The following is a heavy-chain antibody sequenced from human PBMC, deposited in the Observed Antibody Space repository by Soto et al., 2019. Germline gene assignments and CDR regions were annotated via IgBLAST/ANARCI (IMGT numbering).Heavy chain of an antibody. V-gene: IGHV5-10-1*01. CDR2: IDPTDSNA. D-gene: IGHD1-1*01. CDR3: ARRIEAQTGYYYYALDV. CDR1: GYSFSDYW. Sequence: GESLKISCKGSGYSFSDYWISWVRQMPGKGLEWVARIDPTDSNAIYSPAFQGHVTVSADESISTTYLQWSSLKASDTAIYYCARRIEAQTGYYYYALDVWGQGTTVTVYS. J-gene: IGHJ6*02.